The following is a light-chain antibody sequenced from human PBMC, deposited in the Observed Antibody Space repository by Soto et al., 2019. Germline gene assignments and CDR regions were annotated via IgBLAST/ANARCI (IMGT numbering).Light chain of an antibody. V-gene: IGLV2-14*01. CDR3: SSYRSGNTVV. CDR1: SSDVGGYNY. J-gene: IGLJ2*01. Sequence: QSALTQPPSASGSPGQSVTISCTGTSSDVGGYNYVSWYQQHPGKAPKLMIYEVTNRPSGVSNRFSASKSGNTASLTISGLQGEDEADYYCSSYRSGNTVVFGGGTKVTVL. CDR2: EVT.